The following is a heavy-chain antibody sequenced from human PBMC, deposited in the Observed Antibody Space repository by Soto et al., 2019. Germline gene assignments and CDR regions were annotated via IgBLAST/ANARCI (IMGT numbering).Heavy chain of an antibody. Sequence: QVQLVQSAAEVKKPGASVKVSCKASGYTFIRYGITWVRQAPGQGLEWMGWISAYNDYTIYAQKLQGRVTMTTDTSTRTDYMELRSMKADDTAVYYCARGGYYDNACGKLSHYGLDVWGQGTSVTVSS. J-gene: IGHJ6*02. D-gene: IGHD3-16*01. CDR2: ISAYNDYT. CDR3: ARGGYYDNACGKLSHYGLDV. V-gene: IGHV1-18*01. CDR1: GYTFIRYG.